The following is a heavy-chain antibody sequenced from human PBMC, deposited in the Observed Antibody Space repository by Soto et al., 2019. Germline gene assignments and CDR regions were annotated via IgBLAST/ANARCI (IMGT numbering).Heavy chain of an antibody. J-gene: IGHJ6*02. Sequence: QVQLVQPGVEVKKPGSSVRVSCKASGDTFKNSVISWVRQAPGQGLEWMGGTIPLFGTTDYAQKFQGRLTITTDESTTTAYMEVSRLTSEVTAVYYCVAELDFGKLSVVWGQGTTVIVSS. D-gene: IGHD3-10*01. CDR1: GDTFKNSV. V-gene: IGHV1-69*01. CDR2: TIPLFGTT. CDR3: VAELDFGKLSVV.